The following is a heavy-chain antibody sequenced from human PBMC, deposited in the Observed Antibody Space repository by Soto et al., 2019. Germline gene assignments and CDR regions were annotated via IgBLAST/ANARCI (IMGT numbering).Heavy chain of an antibody. J-gene: IGHJ4*02. V-gene: IGHV4-59*08. Sequence: QVQLQESGPGLVRPSETLSLTCTVSSDSISSYYWIWIRQSPGKGLEWIGYTDYSGNTNYNHSLKSRATISGDTSKNQFSLRLSSVTAADTAVYYCARAVGDPLYYLDYWGQGTLVTVSS. D-gene: IGHD6-19*01. CDR3: ARAVGDPLYYLDY. CDR1: SDSISSYY. CDR2: TDYSGNT.